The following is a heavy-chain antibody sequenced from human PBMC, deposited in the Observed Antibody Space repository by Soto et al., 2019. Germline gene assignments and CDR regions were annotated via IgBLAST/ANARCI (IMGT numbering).Heavy chain of an antibody. CDR1: GGSISSGDFC. CDR2: IYYSGSS. J-gene: IGHJ4*02. V-gene: IGHV4-61*08. CDR3: ARHNYGSGSTYFDY. D-gene: IGHD3-10*01. Sequence: SETLSLTCSVSGGSISSGDFCWSWIRQSPGKGLEWIGYIYYSGSSNYNPSLKSRVSISVDTSKNQFSLKLSSVTAADTAVYYCARHNYGSGSTYFDYWGQGTLVTVSS.